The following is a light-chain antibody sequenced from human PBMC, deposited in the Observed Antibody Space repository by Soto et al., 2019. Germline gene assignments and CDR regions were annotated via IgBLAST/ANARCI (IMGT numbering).Light chain of an antibody. CDR2: GTS. J-gene: IGKJ1*01. Sequence: ELELTQSPGTLSLSPGERATLSCRASQSVTSTYLAWYQQTPGQAPRLLIYGTSNRATGVPDRFSGSGSGTDFTLTISSLQPEDFATYYCQQSYSTPWTFGQGTKVDIK. CDR1: QSVTSTY. V-gene: IGKV3-20*01. CDR3: QQSYSTPWT.